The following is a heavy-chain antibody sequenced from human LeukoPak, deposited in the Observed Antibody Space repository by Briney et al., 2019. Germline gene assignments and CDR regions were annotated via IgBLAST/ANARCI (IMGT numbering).Heavy chain of an antibody. CDR2: ISYSGNT. Sequence: PSETLSLTCTVSGGSITSSSYFWGWVRQPPGKGLEWIGSISYSGNTYYSPSLKSRVTISLDTSKYQFSLKLSSVTAADTAVYYCARDLVYWRYYYYYYMDVWGKGTTVTVSS. CDR3: ARDLVYWRYYYYYYMDV. D-gene: IGHD1-1*01. CDR1: GGSITSSSYF. V-gene: IGHV4-39*07. J-gene: IGHJ6*03.